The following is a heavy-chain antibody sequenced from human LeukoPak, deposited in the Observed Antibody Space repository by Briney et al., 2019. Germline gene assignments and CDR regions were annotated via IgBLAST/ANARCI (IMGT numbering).Heavy chain of an antibody. J-gene: IGHJ4*02. CDR1: GFTFGDYA. D-gene: IGHD3-22*01. Sequence: GGSLRLSCTASGFTFGDYAMSWVRQAPGKGLEWVGFIRSKAYGGTTEYAASVKGRFTISRDDSKSIAYLQTNSLKTEDTAVYYCTRAHYDSSGYYYVLAFDYWGQGTLVTVSS. V-gene: IGHV3-49*04. CDR2: IRSKAYGGTT. CDR3: TRAHYDSSGYYYVLAFDY.